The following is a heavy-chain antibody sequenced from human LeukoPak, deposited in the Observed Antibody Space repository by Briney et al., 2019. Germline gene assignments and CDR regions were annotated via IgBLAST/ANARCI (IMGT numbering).Heavy chain of an antibody. J-gene: IGHJ6*04. D-gene: IGHD6-13*01. V-gene: IGHV4-38-2*02. CDR1: GYSTSSGYY. Sequence: SETLSLTCTVSGYSTSSGYYWGWIRQPPGKGLEWIGSIYHSGSTYYNPSLKSRVTISVDTSKNQFSLKLSSVTAADTAVYYCAITYRPTGYSSSWYDNWEDVWGKGTTVTVSS. CDR3: AITYRPTGYSSSWYDNWEDV. CDR2: IYHSGST.